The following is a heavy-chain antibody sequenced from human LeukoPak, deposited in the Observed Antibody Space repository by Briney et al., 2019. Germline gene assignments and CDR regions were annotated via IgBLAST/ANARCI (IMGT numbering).Heavy chain of an antibody. D-gene: IGHD4-17*01. Sequence: GGSLRLSCAASGFTFSSYSMNWVRQAPGKGLEWVSYISSSSSTIYYADSVKGRFTISRDNAKNSLYLQMNSLRAEDTAVYYCGRHPMTTVTFFDYWGQGTLVTVSS. CDR3: GRHPMTTVTFFDY. CDR2: ISSSSSTI. J-gene: IGHJ4*02. CDR1: GFTFSSYS. V-gene: IGHV3-48*01.